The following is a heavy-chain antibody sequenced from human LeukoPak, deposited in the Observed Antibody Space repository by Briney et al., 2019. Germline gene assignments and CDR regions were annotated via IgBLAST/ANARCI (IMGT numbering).Heavy chain of an antibody. CDR3: ARGTASGYYYYMDV. CDR1: GYSISSGYY. CDR2: IYHSGST. J-gene: IGHJ6*03. D-gene: IGHD2-21*02. Sequence: SETLSLTCTVSGYSISSGYYWGWIRQPPGKGLEWIGSIYHSGSTYYNPSLKSRVTISVDTSKNQVSLKLISATAADTAVYYCARGTASGYYYYMDVWGRGTTVTVSS. V-gene: IGHV4-38-2*02.